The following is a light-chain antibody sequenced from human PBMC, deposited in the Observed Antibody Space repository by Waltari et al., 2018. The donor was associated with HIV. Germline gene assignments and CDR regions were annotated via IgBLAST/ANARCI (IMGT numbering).Light chain of an antibody. CDR1: QSVTTN. CDR2: GAS. Sequence: EIVMTQSPATLSVSPGESAILSCRASQSVTTNLAWYQQKPGPAPRLLIYGASTRATGIPARFSGSGSGTGFTLTISSLQSEDFAIYYCQQYNNWPPEDTFGQGTKLEIK. V-gene: IGKV3-15*01. CDR3: QQYNNWPPEDT. J-gene: IGKJ2*01.